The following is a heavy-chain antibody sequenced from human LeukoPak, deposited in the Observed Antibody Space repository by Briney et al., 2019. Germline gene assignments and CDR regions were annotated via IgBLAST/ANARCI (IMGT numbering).Heavy chain of an antibody. CDR1: GFGFSNYW. CDR3: ARDRGYSNFDY. D-gene: IGHD4-11*01. CDR2: MNEDGSEK. J-gene: IGHJ4*02. Sequence: GGSLRLSCAASGFGFSNYWMSWVRQAPGKGLEWLANMNEDGSEKNYVDSVKGRFTISRDNAQDSLYLQMNSLRAEDTAVYYCARDRGYSNFDYWGQGTLLTVSS. V-gene: IGHV3-7*01.